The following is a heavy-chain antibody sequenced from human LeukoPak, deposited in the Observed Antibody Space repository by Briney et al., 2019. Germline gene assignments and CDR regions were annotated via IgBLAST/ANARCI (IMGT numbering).Heavy chain of an antibody. CDR2: ISSSSSYI. CDR3: ARMRYSSGWYHDAFDI. J-gene: IGHJ3*02. V-gene: IGHV3-21*01. Sequence: GGSLRLSCAASGFTFSSYSTNWVRQAPGKGLEWVSSISSSSSYIYYADSVKGRFTISRDNAKNSLYLQMNSLRAEDTAVYYCARMRYSSGWYHDAFDIWGQGTMVTVSS. D-gene: IGHD6-19*01. CDR1: GFTFSSYS.